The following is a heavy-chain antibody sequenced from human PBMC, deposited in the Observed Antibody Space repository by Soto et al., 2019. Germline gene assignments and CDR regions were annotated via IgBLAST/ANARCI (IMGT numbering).Heavy chain of an antibody. Sequence: SETLSLTCAVSGGSISSGGYSWSWIRQPPGKGLEWIGYIYHSGSTYYNPSLKSRVTISVDRSKNQFSLKLSSVTAADTAVYYCASDSSPYYGMDVWGQGPTVTVSS. CDR1: GGSISSGGYS. D-gene: IGHD6-13*01. J-gene: IGHJ6*02. V-gene: IGHV4-30-2*01. CDR3: ASDSSPYYGMDV. CDR2: IYHSGST.